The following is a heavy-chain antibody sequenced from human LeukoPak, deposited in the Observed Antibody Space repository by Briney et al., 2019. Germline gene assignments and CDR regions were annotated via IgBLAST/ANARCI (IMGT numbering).Heavy chain of an antibody. CDR3: VRDDGTEGRALDY. CDR1: GDSVSSNSAA. J-gene: IGHJ4*02. V-gene: IGHV6-1*01. D-gene: IGHD3-10*01. Sequence: SQTLSLTFAISGDSVSSNSAAWNWIRQSPSRGLEWLGRTYYRSKWYNDYALSVRSRITINPDTSKNQFSLQLNSVTPEDTAVYYCVRDDGTEGRALDYWGQGTLVTVSS. CDR2: TYYRSKWYN.